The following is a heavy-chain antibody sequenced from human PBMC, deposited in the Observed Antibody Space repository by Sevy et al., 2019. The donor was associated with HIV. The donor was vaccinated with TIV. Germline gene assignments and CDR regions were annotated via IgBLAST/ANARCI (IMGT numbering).Heavy chain of an antibody. V-gene: IGHV3-30*02. J-gene: IGHJ6*02. Sequence: GGSLRLSCAASGFRFSDYGMHWVRQAPGKGLEWVSLIRFDGSMKYIADSVKGRFTISGEKGKDPLYLQMNSLGPEDTAVYYCAKDHYDYRTGYYGYYGMDVWGQGTTVTVSS. CDR1: GFRFSDYG. CDR3: AKDHYDYRTGYYGYYGMDV. D-gene: IGHD3-3*01. CDR2: IRFDGSMK.